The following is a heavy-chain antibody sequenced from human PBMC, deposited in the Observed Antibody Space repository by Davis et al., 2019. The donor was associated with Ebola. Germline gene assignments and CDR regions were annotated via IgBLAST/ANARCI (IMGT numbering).Heavy chain of an antibody. D-gene: IGHD6-19*01. J-gene: IGHJ4*02. CDR3: AVRWLRGIDFDH. CDR1: GFTFSRYW. CDR2: MSGTSDNT. Sequence: GGSLRLSCAASGFTFSRYWMSWVRQAPGKGLEWVSGMSGTSDNTYYGDSVKGRFTIFKDSSKNTLHLQMNSLRAEDTAVYYCAVRWLRGIDFDHWGQGALVTVSS. V-gene: IGHV3-23*01.